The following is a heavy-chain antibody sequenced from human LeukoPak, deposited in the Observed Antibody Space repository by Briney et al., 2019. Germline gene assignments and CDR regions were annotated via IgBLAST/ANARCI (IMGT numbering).Heavy chain of an antibody. D-gene: IGHD1-26*01. CDR3: ARQGEGGRAFDI. CDR2: IYYSGST. Sequence: SETLSLTCTVSGASISSSSYYWGWIRLPPGKGLEWIGNIYYSGSTYYNPSLKSRVTISVDSSKNQFSLKLSSVTAADTAVYYCARQGEGGRAFDIWGQGTMVTVSS. CDR1: GASISSSSYY. J-gene: IGHJ3*02. V-gene: IGHV4-39*01.